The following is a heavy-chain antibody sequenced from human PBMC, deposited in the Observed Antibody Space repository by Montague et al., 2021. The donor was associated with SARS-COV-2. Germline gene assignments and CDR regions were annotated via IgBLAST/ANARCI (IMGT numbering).Heavy chain of an antibody. D-gene: IGHD2-2*01. CDR1: GGSISSSNW. Sequence: SETLSLTCTVSGGSISSSNWWGWVRQSQGKGLEWIGEIYQSGSTNYNPSLKSRVSISVDKSRNQFSLNLNSVTAADTAFYYCATVFGGCSATSCYLYNWGRGTLVTVSS. J-gene: IGHJ4*02. CDR3: ATVFGGCSATSCYLYN. V-gene: IGHV4-4*02. CDR2: IYQSGST.